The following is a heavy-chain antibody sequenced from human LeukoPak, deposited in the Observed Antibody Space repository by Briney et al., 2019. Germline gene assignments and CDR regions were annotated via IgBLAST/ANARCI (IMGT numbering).Heavy chain of an antibody. J-gene: IGHJ4*02. D-gene: IGHD6-13*01. Sequence: GGSLRLSCVASGPTFSDYSITWVRQAPGKGLFWVSGISAGGGSTYYADSVKGRFTISRDNSRNTLYLQMNSLRAEDTAVYYCATDAAGPEYWGQGTLVTVSS. V-gene: IGHV3-23*01. CDR3: ATDAAGPEY. CDR2: ISAGGGST. CDR1: GPTFSDYS.